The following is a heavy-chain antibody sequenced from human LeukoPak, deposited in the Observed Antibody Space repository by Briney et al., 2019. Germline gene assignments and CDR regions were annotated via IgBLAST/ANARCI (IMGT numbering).Heavy chain of an antibody. CDR1: GGTFSSYA. CDR3: ARGRIAAAGIAGWFDP. V-gene: IGHV1-69*13. Sequence: SVKVSCKASGGTFSSYAISWVRQAPGQGLEWMGGIIPIFGTANYAQKFQGRVTITADESTSTAYMELSSLRSEDTAVYYCARGRIAAAGIAGWFDPWGQGTLVTVSS. J-gene: IGHJ5*02. D-gene: IGHD6-13*01. CDR2: IIPIFGTA.